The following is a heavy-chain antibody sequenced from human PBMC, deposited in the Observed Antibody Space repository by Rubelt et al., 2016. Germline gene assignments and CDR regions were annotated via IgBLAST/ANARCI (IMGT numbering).Heavy chain of an antibody. D-gene: IGHD1-26*01. J-gene: IGHJ4*02. V-gene: IGHV4-31*03. CDR2: IYYSGST. CDR1: GGSISSGGYY. Sequence: QVQLQESGPGLVKPSQTLSLTCTVSGGSISSGGYYWSWIRQHPGKGLEWIGYIYYSGSTYYNPALKGRVTISVDTSKNQFSLNLSFMTAADTAVYYCARDGIVGATSFDYWGQGTLVTVSS. CDR3: ARDGIVGATSFDY.